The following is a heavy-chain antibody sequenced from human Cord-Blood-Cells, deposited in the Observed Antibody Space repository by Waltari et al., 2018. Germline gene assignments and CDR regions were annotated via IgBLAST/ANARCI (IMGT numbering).Heavy chain of an antibody. V-gene: IGHV3-74*01. D-gene: IGHD3-22*01. CDR2: INSDGSST. J-gene: IGHJ4*02. CDR1: RFTFSRYW. Sequence: LVESGGGLVQPGGSLQRTCASSRFTFSRYWVHWVGQAPGKGLVWVSRINSDGSSTSYADSVKGRFTISRDNAKNTLYLQMNSLRAEDTAVYYCASYDSSGYYFDYWGQGTLVTVSS. CDR3: ASYDSSGYYFDY.